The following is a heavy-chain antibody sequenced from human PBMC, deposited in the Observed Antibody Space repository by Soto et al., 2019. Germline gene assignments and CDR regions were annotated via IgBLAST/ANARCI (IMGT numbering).Heavy chain of an antibody. Sequence: SETLSLTCTLSGGSVRAPDWWNWVRQSPDKGLEWIAEVHIAGHSNYNPSLRSRVSVSIDSSKNQFYLNLNSVTAADTAIYYCARVRQGCSANNCYFDPWGQGTQVTVPQ. D-gene: IGHD1-1*01. CDR3: ARVRQGCSANNCYFDP. V-gene: IGHV4-4*02. CDR2: VHIAGHS. CDR1: GGSVRAPDW. J-gene: IGHJ5*01.